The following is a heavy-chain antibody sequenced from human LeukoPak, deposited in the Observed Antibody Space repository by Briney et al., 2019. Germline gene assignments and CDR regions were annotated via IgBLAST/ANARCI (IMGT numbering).Heavy chain of an antibody. CDR3: ARTVSAHFDY. J-gene: IGHJ4*02. CDR2: IYSTGST. Sequence: KSSETLSLTCTVSGGYISSYCWSWIRQPAGKGLEWIGRIYSTGSTNHNPSLKSRVTMSVDTSKNQFSLKLTSVTAADTAVYYCARTVSAHFDYWGQGILVTVSS. D-gene: IGHD4-11*01. V-gene: IGHV4-4*07. CDR1: GGYISSYC.